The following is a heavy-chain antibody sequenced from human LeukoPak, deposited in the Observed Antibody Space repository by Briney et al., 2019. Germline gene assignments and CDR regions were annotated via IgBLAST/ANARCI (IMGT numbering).Heavy chain of an antibody. D-gene: IGHD6-13*01. CDR2: IYYSGST. V-gene: IGHV4-59*01. CDR1: GGSISSYY. CDR3: ARVTPAAALIP. J-gene: IGHJ5*02. Sequence: PSETLSLTCTVSGGSISSYYWSWIRQPPGKGLEWIGYIYYSGSTNYNPSLKSRVTISVDTSKNQFSLKLSSVTAADTAVYYCARVTPAAALIPWGQGTLVTVSS.